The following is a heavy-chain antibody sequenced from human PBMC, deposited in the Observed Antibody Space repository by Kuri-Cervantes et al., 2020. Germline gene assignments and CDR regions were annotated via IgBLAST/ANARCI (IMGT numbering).Heavy chain of an antibody. J-gene: IGHJ6*03. Sequence: SVKVSCKASGGTFSSYAISWVRQAPGQGLEWMGGIIPIFGTANYAQKFQGRVTITADKSTSTAYMELSSLRSEDTAVYYCARDVGGGITGTTAYYYYYYYMDVWGKGTKVTVSS. V-gene: IGHV1-69*06. CDR3: ARDVGGGITGTTAYYYYYYYMDV. CDR2: IIPIFGTA. D-gene: IGHD1-14*01. CDR1: GGTFSSYA.